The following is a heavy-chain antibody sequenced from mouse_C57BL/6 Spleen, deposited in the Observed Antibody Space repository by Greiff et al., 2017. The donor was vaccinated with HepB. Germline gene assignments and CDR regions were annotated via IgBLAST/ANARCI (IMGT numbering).Heavy chain of an antibody. CDR2: IYPRSGNT. J-gene: IGHJ2*01. V-gene: IGHV1-81*01. D-gene: IGHD2-1*01. Sequence: QVQLQQSGAELARPGASVKLSCKASGYTFTSYGISWVKQSTGQGLEWIGEIYPRSGNTYYNEKFKGKATLTADKSSSTAYMELRSLTSEDSAVYFGARGGSTMVYFDYWGQGTTLTVSS. CDR3: ARGGSTMVYFDY. CDR1: GYTFTSYG.